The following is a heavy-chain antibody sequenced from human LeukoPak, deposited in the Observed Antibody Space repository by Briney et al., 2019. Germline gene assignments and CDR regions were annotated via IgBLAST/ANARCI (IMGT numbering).Heavy chain of an antibody. CDR3: ARALFDGQQLVPLYFDY. J-gene: IGHJ4*02. D-gene: IGHD6-13*01. CDR1: GGTFSSYA. Sequence: SVKVSCKASGGTFSSYAISWVRQAPGQGLEWMGRIIPILGIANYAQKFQGRVTITADKSTSTAYMELSSLRSEDTAVYYCARALFDGQQLVPLYFDYWGQGTLVTVSS. V-gene: IGHV1-69*04. CDR2: IIPILGIA.